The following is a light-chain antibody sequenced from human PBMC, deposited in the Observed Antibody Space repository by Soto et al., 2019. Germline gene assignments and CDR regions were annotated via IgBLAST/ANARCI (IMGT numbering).Light chain of an antibody. J-gene: IGKJ1*01. CDR2: AAS. V-gene: IGKV1-39*01. CDR1: QSISSY. Sequence: DIQMTQSPSSLSASVGDRVTITCRASQSISSYLNWYQQKPGKAPKLLIYAASSSQSGVPSRFSGSGSGTDFPLPISSLQPEDFATYYCQQSYSTPRTFGQGTKVEIK. CDR3: QQSYSTPRT.